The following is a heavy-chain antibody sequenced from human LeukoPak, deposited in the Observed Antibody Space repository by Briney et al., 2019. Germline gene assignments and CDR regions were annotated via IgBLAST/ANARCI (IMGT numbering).Heavy chain of an antibody. V-gene: IGHV3-21*06. Sequence: GGSLRLSCAASGFTFSSYSMNWVRQAPGKGLEWVSSISSSSSYIYYADSVKGRFTISRDNAKNSLYLQMNSLRAEDTAVYYCARGHRRGWELLWGQGTLVTVSS. CDR3: ARGHRRGWELL. J-gene: IGHJ4*02. D-gene: IGHD1-26*01. CDR2: ISSSSSYI. CDR1: GFTFSSYS.